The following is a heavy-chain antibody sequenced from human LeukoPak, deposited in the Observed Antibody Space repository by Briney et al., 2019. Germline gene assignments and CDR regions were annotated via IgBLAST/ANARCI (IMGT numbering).Heavy chain of an antibody. V-gene: IGHV3-33*01. CDR3: ARTYNIRYFDT. J-gene: IGHJ4*02. Sequence: TGRSLRLSCAASGFTFSSYGMHWVRQAPGKGLEWVAVIWSDASNTYYVDSVKGRFTISGDNSKNTLYLQMNSMRAEDTAVYYCARTYNIRYFDTWGQGTLVTVSS. CDR2: IWSDASNT. CDR1: GFTFSSYG. D-gene: IGHD3-9*01.